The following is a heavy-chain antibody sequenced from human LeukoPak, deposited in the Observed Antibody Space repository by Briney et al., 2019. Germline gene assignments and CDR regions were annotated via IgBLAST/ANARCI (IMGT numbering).Heavy chain of an antibody. Sequence: GSLRLSCAASGFTFSSYWMSWVRQAPGKGLEWVANIKQDGSEKYYVDSVKGRFTISRDNAKNSLYLQMNSLRAEDTAVYYCAKPYYYGSGRGDYWGQGTLVTVSS. V-gene: IGHV3-7*03. J-gene: IGHJ4*02. D-gene: IGHD3-10*01. CDR1: GFTFSSYW. CDR2: IKQDGSEK. CDR3: AKPYYYGSGRGDY.